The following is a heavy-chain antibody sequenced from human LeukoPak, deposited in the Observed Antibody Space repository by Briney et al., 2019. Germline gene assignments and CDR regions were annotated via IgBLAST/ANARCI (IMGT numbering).Heavy chain of an antibody. CDR2: IIPLFGTA. CDR3: AREWAGYGSGSYYYY. CDR1: GGTFSNYA. Sequence: SVRVSCKASGGTFSNYAISWVRQAPGQGLEWMGGIIPLFGTANYAQKFLGRVIITADESTSTTHMYLSSLKSEDTAVYYCAREWAGYGSGSYYYYWGQGTLVTVSS. D-gene: IGHD3-10*01. V-gene: IGHV1-69*13. J-gene: IGHJ4*02.